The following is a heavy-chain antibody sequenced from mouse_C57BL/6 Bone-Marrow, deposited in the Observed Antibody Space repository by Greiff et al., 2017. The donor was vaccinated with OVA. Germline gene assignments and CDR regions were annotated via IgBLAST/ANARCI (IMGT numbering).Heavy chain of an antibody. J-gene: IGHJ1*03. CDR3: ARDRGPGSSYGYFDV. CDR2: INYDGSST. CDR1: GFTFSDYY. Sequence: EVQRVESEGGLVQPGSSMKLSCTASGFTFSDYYMAWVRQVPEKGLEWVANINYDGSSTYYLDSLKSRFIISRDNAKNILYLQMSSLKSEDTATYYCARDRGPGSSYGYFDVWGTGTTVTVSS. D-gene: IGHD1-1*01. V-gene: IGHV5-16*01.